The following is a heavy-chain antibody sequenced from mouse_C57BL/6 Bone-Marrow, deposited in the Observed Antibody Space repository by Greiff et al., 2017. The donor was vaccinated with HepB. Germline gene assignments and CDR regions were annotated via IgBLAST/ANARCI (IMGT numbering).Heavy chain of an antibody. J-gene: IGHJ3*01. Sequence: EVKLMESEGGLVQPGSSMKLSCTASGFTFSDYYMAWVRQVPEKGLEWVANINYDGSSTYYLDSLKSRFIISRDNAKNILYLQMSSLKSEDTATYYCARERGYDGLAYWGQGTLVTVSA. CDR1: GFTFSDYY. CDR2: INYDGSST. D-gene: IGHD2-2*01. V-gene: IGHV5-16*01. CDR3: ARERGYDGLAY.